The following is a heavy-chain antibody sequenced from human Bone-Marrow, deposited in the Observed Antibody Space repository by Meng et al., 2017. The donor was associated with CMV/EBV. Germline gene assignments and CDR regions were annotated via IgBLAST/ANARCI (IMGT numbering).Heavy chain of an antibody. J-gene: IGHJ5*02. CDR2: IIPIFGTA. Sequence: SVKVSCKASGGTFSSYAISWVRQAPGQGLEWIGGIIPIFGTANYAQKFQGRVTMTTDTSTSTAYMELRSLRSDDTAVYYCASELGYCSGGSCYRWFDPWGQGTLVTVSS. CDR3: ASELGYCSGGSCYRWFDP. CDR1: GGTFSSYA. D-gene: IGHD2-15*01. V-gene: IGHV1-69*05.